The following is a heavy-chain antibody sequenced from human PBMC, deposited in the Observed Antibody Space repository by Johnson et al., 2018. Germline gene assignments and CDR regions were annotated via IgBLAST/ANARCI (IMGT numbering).Heavy chain of an antibody. CDR3: ARDWGAGSWFDP. J-gene: IGHJ5*02. CDR1: GDSFTSYH. CDR2: INPRGGST. Sequence: QVQLVESGAEVKKPGASVKVSCKASGDSFTSYHMHWVRQAPGQGLESMGIINPRGGSTSYALKFQDRVTMIRDTSTSTADMGLSSLRSEDTAVYYWARDWGAGSWFDPWGQGTLVTVSS. V-gene: IGHV1-46*01. D-gene: IGHD3-10*01.